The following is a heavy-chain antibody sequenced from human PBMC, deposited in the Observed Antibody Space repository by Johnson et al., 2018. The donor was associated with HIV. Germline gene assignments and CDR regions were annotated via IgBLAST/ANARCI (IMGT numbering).Heavy chain of an antibody. Sequence: VQLVESGGGVVQPGRSLRLSCAASGFTFSSYGMHWVRQAPGKGLEWVAVISYDGSNKYYADSVKGRFTISRDNTKNTLYLQMNSLIAEDTAVYYCAKDLSISDLFDAFDIWGQGTMVTVSS. J-gene: IGHJ3*02. CDR3: AKDLSISDLFDAFDI. CDR2: ISYDGSNK. V-gene: IGHV3-30*18. CDR1: GFTFSSYG. D-gene: IGHD2-21*01.